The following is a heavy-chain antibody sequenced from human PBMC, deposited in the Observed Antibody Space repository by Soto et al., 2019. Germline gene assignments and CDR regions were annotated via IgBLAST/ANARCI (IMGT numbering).Heavy chain of an antibody. Sequence: GGSLRLSCAASGFTFSSYAMSWVRQAPGKGLEWVSAISGSGCSTYYADSVKGRFTISRDNSKNTLYLQMNSLRAEDTAVYYCAIDQEVQRAFDIRGQGTMVTVSS. D-gene: IGHD1-1*01. V-gene: IGHV3-23*01. J-gene: IGHJ3*02. CDR3: AIDQEVQRAFDI. CDR2: ISGSGCST. CDR1: GFTFSSYA.